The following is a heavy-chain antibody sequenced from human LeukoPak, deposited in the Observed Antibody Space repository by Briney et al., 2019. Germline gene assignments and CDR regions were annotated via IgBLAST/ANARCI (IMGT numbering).Heavy chain of an antibody. V-gene: IGHV4-34*01. CDR3: ASEVVAATLDY. CDR2: INHSGST. Sequence: SETLSLTCAVYGGSFSGYYWSWLRQPPGKGPEWIGEINHSGSTNYNPSLKSRVTISVATSKNQFSLKLSSVTAADTAVYYCASEVVAATLDYWGQGTLVTVSS. CDR1: GGSFSGYY. D-gene: IGHD2-15*01. J-gene: IGHJ4*02.